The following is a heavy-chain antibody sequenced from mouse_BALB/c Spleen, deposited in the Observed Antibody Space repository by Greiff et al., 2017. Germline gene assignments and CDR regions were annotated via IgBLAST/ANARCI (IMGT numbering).Heavy chain of an antibody. J-gene: IGHJ3*01. CDR1: GFSLTSYG. CDR2: IWAGGST. CDR3: ARDRDGYYGFAY. Sequence: VMLVESGPGLVAPSQSLSITCTVSGFSLTSYGVHWVRQPPGKGLEWLGVIWAGGSTNYNSALMSRLSISKDNSKSQVFLKMNSLQTDDTAMYYCARDRDGYYGFAYWGQGTLVTVSA. V-gene: IGHV2-9*02. D-gene: IGHD2-3*01.